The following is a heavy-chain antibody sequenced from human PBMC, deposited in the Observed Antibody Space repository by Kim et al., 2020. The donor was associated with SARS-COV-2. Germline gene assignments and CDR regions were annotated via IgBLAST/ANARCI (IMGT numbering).Heavy chain of an antibody. Sequence: ASVKVSCKASGYTFTRNYMHWVRQAPGQGLEWMGMINPSGGTTSYAQKFHGRVTMTRDTSTSTVYMELSSLRSEDTAVYYCARGIGDPPSAWGQGTLVTV. D-gene: IGHD3-10*01. CDR1: GYTFTRNY. CDR2: INPSGGTT. J-gene: IGHJ4*02. CDR3: ARGIGDPPSA. V-gene: IGHV1-46*01.